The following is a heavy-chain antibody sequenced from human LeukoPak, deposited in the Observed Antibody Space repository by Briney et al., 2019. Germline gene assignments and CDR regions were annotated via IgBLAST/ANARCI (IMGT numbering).Heavy chain of an antibody. D-gene: IGHD3-16*01. J-gene: IGHJ6*03. CDR2: IRSDGRNK. Sequence: GESLRLSCAASGFTFSSYGMQFSSYGMNWVRQAPGQGLEGVAFIRSDGRNKYYAGSVKGRFTISRDNTKNMLYLQMNSLRAEDTAVYYCAKLKINYYYYMDVWGKGTTVIVSS. CDR3: AKLKINYYYYMDV. V-gene: IGHV3-30*02. CDR1: GFTFSSYG.